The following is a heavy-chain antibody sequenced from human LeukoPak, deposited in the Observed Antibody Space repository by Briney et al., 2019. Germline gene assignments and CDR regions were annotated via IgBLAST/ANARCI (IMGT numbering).Heavy chain of an antibody. V-gene: IGHV3-48*02. Sequence: GGSLRLSCAASGFTFSSYSMNWVRQAPGKGLEWVSYISSSSSTIYYADSVKGRFTISRDNAKNSLYLQMNSLRDEDTAVYYCARDFGDYTLGYYGMDVWGQGTTVTVSS. D-gene: IGHD4-17*01. J-gene: IGHJ6*02. CDR1: GFTFSSYS. CDR2: ISSSSSTI. CDR3: ARDFGDYTLGYYGMDV.